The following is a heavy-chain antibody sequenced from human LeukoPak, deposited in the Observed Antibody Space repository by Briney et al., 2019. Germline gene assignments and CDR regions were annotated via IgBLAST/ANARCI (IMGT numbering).Heavy chain of an antibody. CDR1: GDSVSSNSAA. J-gene: IGHJ6*02. CDR2: TYYRSKWYN. V-gene: IGHV6-1*01. Sequence: SQTLSLTCAICGDSVSSNSAACNWIRQSPSRGLEWLGRTYYRSKWYNDYAVSVKSRITINPDTSKNQFSLQLNSVTPEDTAVYYCARGSHVSGSYYKETDYYYYGMDVWGQGTTVTVSS. D-gene: IGHD3-10*01. CDR3: ARGSHVSGSYYKETDYYYYGMDV.